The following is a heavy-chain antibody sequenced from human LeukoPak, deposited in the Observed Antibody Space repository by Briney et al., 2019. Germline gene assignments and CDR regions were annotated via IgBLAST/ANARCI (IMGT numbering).Heavy chain of an antibody. CDR2: IYPGDSEI. CDR3: ARLHSGNRFAC. J-gene: IGHJ4*02. D-gene: IGHD1-26*01. CDR1: GFTFSIYW. Sequence: GESLKISCQASGFTFSIYWIGWVRQMPGKGLEWMGIIYPGDSEIRYSPSFQGQVTISADRSISTAYLQWSSLKASDTAIYYCARLHSGNRFACWGQGTLVTVSS. V-gene: IGHV5-51*01.